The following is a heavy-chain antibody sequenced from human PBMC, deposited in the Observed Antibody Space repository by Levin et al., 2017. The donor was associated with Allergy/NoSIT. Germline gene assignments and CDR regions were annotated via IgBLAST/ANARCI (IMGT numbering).Heavy chain of an antibody. Sequence: PLASVKVSCEASGYTFTDYGIIWVRQAAGQGLEWVGWVSAYDGHTKYADKVRDRVTMTTDTSTNTAYMELTSLTSDDTAVYYCARGKGFYGGENCYNWYSDLWGRGTLVTVSS. CDR2: VSAYDGHT. J-gene: IGHJ2*01. CDR3: ARGKGFYGGENCYNWYSDL. V-gene: IGHV1-18*01. D-gene: IGHD2-15*01. CDR1: GYTFTDYG.